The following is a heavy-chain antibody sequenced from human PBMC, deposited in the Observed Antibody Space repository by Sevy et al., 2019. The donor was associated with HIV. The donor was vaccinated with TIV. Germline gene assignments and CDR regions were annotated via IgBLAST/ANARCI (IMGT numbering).Heavy chain of an antibody. Sequence: GGSLRLSCAASGFTFSSYWMSWVRQAPGKGLEWVANIKQDGREKCYVDSVKGRFTISRDKAKNSLYLQMNGLRAEDTAVYYCAREGTMVQGVDRGHYYYYGMDVWGQGTTVTVSS. CDR2: IKQDGREK. V-gene: IGHV3-7*03. CDR3: AREGTMVQGVDRGHYYYYGMDV. CDR1: GFTFSSYW. D-gene: IGHD3-10*01. J-gene: IGHJ6*02.